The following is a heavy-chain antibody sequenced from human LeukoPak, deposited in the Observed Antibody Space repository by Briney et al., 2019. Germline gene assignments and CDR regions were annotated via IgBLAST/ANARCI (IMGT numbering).Heavy chain of an antibody. D-gene: IGHD3-10*01. CDR3: ARDLYGSGTRRLPFDY. J-gene: IGHJ4*02. CDR1: GGSFSGYY. Sequence: SETLSLTCAVYGGSFSGYYWSWIRQPPGEGLEWIGEINHSGSTNYNPSLKSRVTISVDTSKNQFSLKLSSVTAADTAVYYCARDLYGSGTRRLPFDYWGQGTLVTVSS. V-gene: IGHV4-34*01. CDR2: INHSGST.